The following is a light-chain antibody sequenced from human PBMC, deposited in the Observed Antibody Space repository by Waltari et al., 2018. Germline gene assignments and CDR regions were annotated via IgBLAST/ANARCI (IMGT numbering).Light chain of an antibody. J-gene: IGLJ2*01. CDR1: SSDVGGYNY. CDR2: EVH. V-gene: IGLV2-14*01. Sequence: QSALTQPASVSGSPGQSITLSCTGTSSDVGGYNYVSWYQQHPGKAPKLMIYEVHNRPSGVSNRFSGAKSGNTASLTISGLQAEDEAYYYCSSYTGSTALVFGGGTKLTVL. CDR3: SSYTGSTALV.